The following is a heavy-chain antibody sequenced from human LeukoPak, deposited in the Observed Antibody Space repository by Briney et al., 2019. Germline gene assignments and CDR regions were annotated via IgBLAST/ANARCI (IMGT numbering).Heavy chain of an antibody. V-gene: IGHV3-23*01. Sequence: GGSLRLSCAASGFTFSSYAMSWVRQAPGKGLEWVSAMSSSGGSTYYADSVKGRFTISRDNSKNTLYLQMNSLRAEDTAVYYCAKDSLYGSGSYSPWNWFDPWGQGTLVTFSS. CDR3: AKDSLYGSGSYSPWNWFDP. CDR1: GFTFSSYA. CDR2: MSSSGGST. D-gene: IGHD3-10*01. J-gene: IGHJ5*02.